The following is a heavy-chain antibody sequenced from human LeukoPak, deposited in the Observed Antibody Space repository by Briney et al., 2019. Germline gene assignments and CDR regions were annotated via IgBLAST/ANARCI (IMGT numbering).Heavy chain of an antibody. CDR1: GVTVSNNY. V-gene: IGHV3-53*01. Sequence: GGSLRLSCAASGVTVSNNYMSWVRHPPGKGLEWVSVIYSGGSTYYADTVKGRFTISRDNSKNMLYLQMNSLRAEDTAVYYCARAPYSSNWYYFDYWGQGTLVTVSS. D-gene: IGHD6-13*01. J-gene: IGHJ4*02. CDR2: IYSGGST. CDR3: ARAPYSSNWYYFDY.